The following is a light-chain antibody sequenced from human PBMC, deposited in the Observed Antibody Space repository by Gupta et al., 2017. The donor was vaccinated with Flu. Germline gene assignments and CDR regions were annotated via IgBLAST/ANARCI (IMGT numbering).Light chain of an antibody. V-gene: IGKV1-39*01. CDR1: QSITTY. CDR3: QQSYSAPYT. J-gene: IGKJ2*01. CDR2: AAS. Sequence: GDRVTITCRASQSITTYLNWYQHKPGKAPSLLIHAASTLQSGVPSRFSVSGSGTDFTLTISSLQPEDFATYYCQQSYSAPYTFGQGTKVEIK.